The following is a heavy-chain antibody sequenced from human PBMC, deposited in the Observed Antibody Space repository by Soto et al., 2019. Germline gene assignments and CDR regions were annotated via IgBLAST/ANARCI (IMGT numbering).Heavy chain of an antibody. J-gene: IGHJ4*02. CDR1: GYIFASYW. V-gene: IGHV5-10-1*01. CDR2: IDPSDSYT. D-gene: IGHD1-26*01. Sequence: PGESLKISCQGSGYIFASYWITWVRQLPGKGLEWVGKIDPSDSYTYYSPSFQGHVTISADTSLSTAYLQWSSLRASDTAMYYCARHSWSSLPVDSWGQGSRVTVSS. CDR3: ARHSWSSLPVDS.